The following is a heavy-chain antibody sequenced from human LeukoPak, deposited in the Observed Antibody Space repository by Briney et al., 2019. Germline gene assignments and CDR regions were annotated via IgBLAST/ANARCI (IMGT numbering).Heavy chain of an antibody. CDR2: ISCSGGST. V-gene: IGHV3-23*01. Sequence: GGSLRLSCAASGFTFSSYAMSWVRQAPGKGLEWVSAISCSGGSTYYADSVKGRFTISRDNSKNTLYLHMNSLRVEDTAVYYCAKDPETYSSRWFDSWGQGTLVTVSS. J-gene: IGHJ5*01. CDR3: AKDPETYSSRWFDS. D-gene: IGHD2-21*01. CDR1: GFTFSSYA.